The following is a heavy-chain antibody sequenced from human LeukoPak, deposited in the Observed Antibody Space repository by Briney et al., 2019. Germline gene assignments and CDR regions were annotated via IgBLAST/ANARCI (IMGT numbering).Heavy chain of an antibody. V-gene: IGHV3-23*01. CDR3: AKDVGKWESLHFFDY. CDR1: GFTFSTNA. D-gene: IGHD1-26*01. CDR2: ISGSGANT. Sequence: GVSLRLSCLTSGFTFSTNAMSWVRQAPGKGLEWISGISGSGANTYYADSVTGRFTISRDNSRNTLYLQMNSLRGDDTAVYYCAKDVGKWESLHFFDYWGQGTLVTVSS. J-gene: IGHJ4*02.